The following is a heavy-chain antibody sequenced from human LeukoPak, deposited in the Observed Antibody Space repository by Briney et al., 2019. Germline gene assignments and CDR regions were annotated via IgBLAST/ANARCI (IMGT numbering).Heavy chain of an antibody. CDR1: GFSFSSND. CDR3: AKGTYYYTSGTSSTETFGEN. J-gene: IGHJ4*02. CDR2: ITGSGGRT. Sequence: PGGSLRLSCAASGFSFSSNDMSWVRQAPGSGLEWVSGITGSGGRTYYAASAKGRFTISRDNSENTLYLQMNSLRAEDTALYYCAKGTYYYTSGTSSTETFGENWGQGTLVTVSS. D-gene: IGHD3-10*01. V-gene: IGHV3-23*01.